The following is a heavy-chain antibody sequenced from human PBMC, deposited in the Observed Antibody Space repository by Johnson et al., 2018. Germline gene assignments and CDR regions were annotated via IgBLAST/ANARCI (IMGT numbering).Heavy chain of an antibody. Sequence: EVQLVEYGGGLVQPGDSLRLSCAASGFAISSNYMTWVRQAPGKGLVWVSVIYTGGRTYYADSVKGRFTISRDNSKNTVYLQMNSLRAEDTAVYYCSRAGGMAGDDAFDIWGQGTMVTVSS. D-gene: IGHD3-16*01. V-gene: IGHV3-66*02. CDR2: IYTGGRT. CDR3: SRAGGMAGDDAFDI. CDR1: GFAISSNY. J-gene: IGHJ3*02.